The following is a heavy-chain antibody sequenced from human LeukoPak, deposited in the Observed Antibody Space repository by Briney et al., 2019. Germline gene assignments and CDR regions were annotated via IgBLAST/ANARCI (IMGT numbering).Heavy chain of an antibody. CDR2: ISSSSSYI. J-gene: IGHJ4*02. D-gene: IGHD3-22*01. CDR1: GFTFSSYS. V-gene: IGHV3-21*01. Sequence: PGGSLRLSCAACGFTFSSYSMNWVRQAPGKGLEWVSSISSSSSYIYYADSVKGRFTISRDNAKNSLYLQMNSLRAEDTAVYYCAGDYYDSRILDYWGQGTLVTVSS. CDR3: AGDYYDSRILDY.